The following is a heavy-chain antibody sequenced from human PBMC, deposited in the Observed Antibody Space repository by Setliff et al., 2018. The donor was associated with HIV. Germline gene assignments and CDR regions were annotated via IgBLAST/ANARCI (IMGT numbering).Heavy chain of an antibody. CDR2: IYAGDSET. CDR1: GYTFNTYW. D-gene: IGHD3-9*01. Sequence: GESLKISCQASGYTFNTYWIAWVRQMPGKGLEWMGIIYAGDSETRYNPSFEGQVSVSVDKTVNTAYLQWSSLKASDTATYYCAKGGGLNFRWHDWFVKIWGQGTPVTVSS. J-gene: IGHJ4*03. V-gene: IGHV5-51*01. CDR3: AKGGGLNFRWHDWFVKI.